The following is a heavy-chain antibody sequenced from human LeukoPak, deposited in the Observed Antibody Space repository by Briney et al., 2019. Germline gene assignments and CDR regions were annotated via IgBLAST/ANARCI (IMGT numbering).Heavy chain of an antibody. J-gene: IGHJ4*02. V-gene: IGHV1-3*01. CDR3: ATESDYLYYFDY. CDR2: INAGNGNT. Sequence: ASVKVSCTASGYTFTNYAMHWVRQAPGQRLEWMGWINAGNGNTKYSQKFQGRVTLTRDTSASTAYMELSSLRSEDTAVYYCATESDYLYYFDYWGQGTLVTVSS. D-gene: IGHD3-10*01. CDR1: GYTFTNYA.